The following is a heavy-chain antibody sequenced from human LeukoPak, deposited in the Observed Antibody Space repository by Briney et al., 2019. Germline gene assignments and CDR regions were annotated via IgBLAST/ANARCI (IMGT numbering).Heavy chain of an antibody. Sequence: GGSLRLSCAASGFTFSDYAMSWVRQPPGKGLEWVSTISGSGDYTYYADSVRGRFTISRDDSKNTLYLQMNSLRVEDTAVYYCATTLRSGSYYFDSWGQGTLVTVSS. J-gene: IGHJ4*02. D-gene: IGHD1-26*01. CDR3: ATTLRSGSYYFDS. CDR2: ISGSGDYT. CDR1: GFTFSDYA. V-gene: IGHV3-23*01.